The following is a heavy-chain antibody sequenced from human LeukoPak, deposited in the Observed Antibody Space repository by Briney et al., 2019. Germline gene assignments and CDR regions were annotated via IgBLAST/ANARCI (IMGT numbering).Heavy chain of an antibody. CDR3: ARTRSGPPRTY. CDR2: INHSGSA. D-gene: IGHD6-19*01. J-gene: IGHJ4*02. CDR1: VGSFSGFY. Sequence: SETLSLTCAVYVGSFSGFYWSWVRQPPGKGLEGIGEINHSGSANYNPSLKSRVTISVDTSKNQFSLKLSSVTAADTAVYYCARTRSGPPRTYWGQGTLVTVSS. V-gene: IGHV4-34*01.